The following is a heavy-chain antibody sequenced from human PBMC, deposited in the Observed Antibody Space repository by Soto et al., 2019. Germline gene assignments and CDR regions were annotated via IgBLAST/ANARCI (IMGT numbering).Heavy chain of an antibody. Sequence: EVQLVESGGGLVQTGGSLRLSCEGSGFSFSSYDMHWVRQAAGKRLEWVAAIGADGDTYYSDSVKGRLTISRENTKNSLYLQMNSLRTGDTGVYHCAKARLYYYYGMDVWGQGTMVIVSS. J-gene: IGHJ6*02. CDR1: GFSFSSYD. CDR3: AKARLYYYYGMDV. CDR2: IGADGDT. V-gene: IGHV3-13*01.